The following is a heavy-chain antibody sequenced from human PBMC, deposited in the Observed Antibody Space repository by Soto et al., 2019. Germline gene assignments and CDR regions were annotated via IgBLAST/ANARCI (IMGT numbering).Heavy chain of an antibody. CDR2: ISYDGSNK. CDR3: AKDCGYSSSLYYYYGMDV. Sequence: GGSLRLSCAASGFTFSSYGMHWVRQAPGKGLEWVAVISYDGSNKYYADSVKGRFTISRDNSKNTLYLQMNSLRAEDTAVYYCAKDCGYSSSLYYYYGMDVWGQGTTVTVSS. J-gene: IGHJ6*02. CDR1: GFTFSSYG. D-gene: IGHD6-13*01. V-gene: IGHV3-30*18.